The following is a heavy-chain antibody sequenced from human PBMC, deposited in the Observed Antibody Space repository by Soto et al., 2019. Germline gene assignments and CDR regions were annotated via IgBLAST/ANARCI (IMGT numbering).Heavy chain of an antibody. D-gene: IGHD2-21*01. CDR3: ARGGDGYTFGAVY. J-gene: IGHJ4*02. CDR1: GGGNLRDYR. Sequence: QVQLVQSGAEVKEPGSSVKVSCKASGGGNLRDYRTTWVRRAPGQGLEWMGGIIPKLGSANYAQNFQGRVTITADESTNTVYRELMSLRSDDTAVYYCARGGDGYTFGAVYWGQGTPVTVSS. CDR2: IIPKLGSA. V-gene: IGHV1-69*01.